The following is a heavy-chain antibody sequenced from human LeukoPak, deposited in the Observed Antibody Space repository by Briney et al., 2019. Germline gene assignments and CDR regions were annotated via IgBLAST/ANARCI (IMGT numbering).Heavy chain of an antibody. Sequence: TGGSLRLSCAASGFTFSSYAMHWVRQAPGKGLEGVAVISYDGSNKYYADSVKGRFTISRDNSKNTLYLQMNSLRAEDTAVYYCARSREIRQMYSGYDCCYFDYWGQGTLVTVSS. CDR3: ARSREIRQMYSGYDCCYFDY. V-gene: IGHV3-30*04. J-gene: IGHJ4*02. CDR2: ISYDGSNK. D-gene: IGHD5-12*01. CDR1: GFTFSSYA.